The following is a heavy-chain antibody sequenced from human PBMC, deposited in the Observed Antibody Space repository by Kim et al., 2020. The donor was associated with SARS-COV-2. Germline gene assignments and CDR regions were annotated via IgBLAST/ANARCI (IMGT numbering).Heavy chain of an antibody. J-gene: IGHJ4*02. CDR3: ARGHYYGSGSYSDY. V-gene: IGHV3-21*01. D-gene: IGHD3-10*01. Sequence: ADSVKGRFTISRDNAKSSLYLQMNSLRAEDTAVYYCARGHYYGSGSYSDYWGQGTLVTVSS.